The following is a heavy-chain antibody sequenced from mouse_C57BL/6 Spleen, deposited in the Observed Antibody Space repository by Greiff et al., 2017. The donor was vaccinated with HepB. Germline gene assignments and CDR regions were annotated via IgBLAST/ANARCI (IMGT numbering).Heavy chain of an antibody. CDR2: ISDGGSYT. CDR3: ARDGSFFDY. CDR1: GFTFSSYA. Sequence: EVQRVESGGGLVKPGGSLKLSCAASGFTFSSYAMSWVRQTPEKRLEWVATISDGGSYTYYPDNVKGRFTISRDNAKNNLYLQMSHLKSEDTAMYFCARDGSFFDYWGQGTTLTVSS. D-gene: IGHD1-1*01. V-gene: IGHV5-4*01. J-gene: IGHJ2*01.